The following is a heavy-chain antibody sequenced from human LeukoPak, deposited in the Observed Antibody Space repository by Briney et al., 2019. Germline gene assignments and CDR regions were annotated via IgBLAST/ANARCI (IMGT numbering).Heavy chain of an antibody. CDR3: AKPPYYYGSGSYYNH. J-gene: IGHJ5*02. V-gene: IGHV3-23*01. D-gene: IGHD3-10*01. CDR2: ISGSGGST. CDR1: GFTFSSYA. Sequence: GGSLRLSCAASGFTFSSYAMSWVRQAPGKGLEWVSAISGSGGSTYYADSVKGRFTISRDNSKNTLYLQMNSLRAEDTAVYYCAKPPYYYGSGSYYNHWGQGTLVTVSS.